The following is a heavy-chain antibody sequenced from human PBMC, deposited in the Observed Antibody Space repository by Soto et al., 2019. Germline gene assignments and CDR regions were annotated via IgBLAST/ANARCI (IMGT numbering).Heavy chain of an antibody. V-gene: IGHV1-18*01. J-gene: IGHJ5*02. CDR3: ARRVVVAATTTHNWFDP. CDR2: ISAYNGNT. CDR1: GYTFTSYG. Sequence: ASVKVSCKASGYTFTSYGISWVRQAPGQGLEWMGWISAYNGNTNYAQKLQGRVTVTTDTSTSTAYMELRSLRSDDTAVYYCARRVVVAATTTHNWFDPWGQGTLVTVSS. D-gene: IGHD2-15*01.